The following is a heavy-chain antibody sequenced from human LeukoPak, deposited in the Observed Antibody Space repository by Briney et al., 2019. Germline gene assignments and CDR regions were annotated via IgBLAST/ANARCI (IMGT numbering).Heavy chain of an antibody. J-gene: IGHJ4*02. CDR3: ARAAYSNYVTPDYFEN. D-gene: IGHD4-11*01. CDR1: GFNFNIYS. V-gene: IGHV3-48*04. CDR2: ISSGSDTI. Sequence: PGGSLLLSCAASGFNFNIYSMHGARRAPGKGLEGLSYISSGSDTIYYADSVRGRFTVSRDNAKNSLFLQMCSLRAEDTAVYYCARAAYSNYVTPDYFENWGQGTLVTVSS.